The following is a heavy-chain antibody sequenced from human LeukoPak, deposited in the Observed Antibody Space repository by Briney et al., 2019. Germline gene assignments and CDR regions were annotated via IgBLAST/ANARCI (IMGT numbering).Heavy chain of an antibody. V-gene: IGHV4-61*02. Sequence: SETLSLTCTVSGGSISSGSYYWSWIRQPAGKGLEWIGRIYTSGSTNYNPSLKSRVTISVDTSKNQFSLKLSSVTAADTAVYYCARDSESTSLDYWGQGTLVTVSS. CDR3: ARDSESTSLDY. D-gene: IGHD2-2*01. CDR2: IYTSGST. CDR1: GGSISSGSYY. J-gene: IGHJ4*02.